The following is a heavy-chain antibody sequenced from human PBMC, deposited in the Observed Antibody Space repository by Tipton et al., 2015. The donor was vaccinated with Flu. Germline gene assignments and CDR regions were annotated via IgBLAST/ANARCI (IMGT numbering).Heavy chain of an antibody. CDR1: GDSISSDFY. D-gene: IGHD4-11*01. J-gene: IGHJ5*02. CDR2: VSRTGST. CDR3: ARRDYSNYVSDPKCWFDP. Sequence: TLSLTCAVSGDSISSDFYWAWIRQFPGKGLEWIGTVSRTGSTIYNPSLKSRVTISIDTSKNQFSLNMRSVTAADMAVYYCARRDYSNYVSDPKCWFDPGGQGTPVAVSS. V-gene: IGHV4-38-2*01.